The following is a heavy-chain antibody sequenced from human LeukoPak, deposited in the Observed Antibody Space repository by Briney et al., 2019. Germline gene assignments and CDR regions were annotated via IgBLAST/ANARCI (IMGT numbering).Heavy chain of an antibody. V-gene: IGHV3-53*01. CDR2: IYSGGST. CDR1: GSTVSSNY. CDR3: AKVTEYSSSSFYFDY. J-gene: IGHJ4*02. Sequence: GGSLRLSCAASGSTVSSNYMSWVRQAPGKGLEWVSVIYSGGSTYYADSVKGRFTISRDNSKNTLYLQMNSLRAEDTAVYYCAKVTEYSSSSFYFDYWGQGTLVTVSS. D-gene: IGHD6-6*01.